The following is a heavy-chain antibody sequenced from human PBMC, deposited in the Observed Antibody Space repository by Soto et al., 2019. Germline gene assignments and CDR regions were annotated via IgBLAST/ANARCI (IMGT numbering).Heavy chain of an antibody. J-gene: IGHJ5*02. CDR3: ARDYYDSSGYLPALFDP. Sequence: GASVKVSCKASGYTFTSYAMHWVRQAPGQRLEWMGWINAGNGNTKYSQKFQGRVTITRDTSASTAYMELSSLRSEDTAVYYCARDYYDSSGYLPALFDPWGQGTLVTVA. CDR2: INAGNGNT. CDR1: GYTFTSYA. V-gene: IGHV1-3*01. D-gene: IGHD3-22*01.